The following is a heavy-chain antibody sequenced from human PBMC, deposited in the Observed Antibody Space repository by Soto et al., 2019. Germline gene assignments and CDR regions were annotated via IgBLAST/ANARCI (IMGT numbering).Heavy chain of an antibody. CDR1: GFTFSSYS. D-gene: IGHD2-21*02. CDR3: ARAEVTAVFGF. CDR2: ISSSSSYI. Sequence: PGGSPRLSCAASGFTFSSYSMNWVRQAPGKGLEWVSSISSSSSYIYYADSVKGRFTISRDNAKNSLYLQMNSLRAEDTAVYFCARAEVTAVFGFWGQGTLVTVSS. V-gene: IGHV3-21*01. J-gene: IGHJ4*02.